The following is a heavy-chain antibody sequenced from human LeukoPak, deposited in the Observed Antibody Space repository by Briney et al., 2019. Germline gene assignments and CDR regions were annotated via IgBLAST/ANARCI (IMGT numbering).Heavy chain of an antibody. CDR2: FYYSGST. CDR1: GGSISNHY. Sequence: SETLSLTCTVSGGSISNHYWSWIRQPPGKGLEWIGYFYYSGSTNYNPSLKRRVTISVGTSKNQFSLKVTSETAADTAVYYCAGGELLTGSDYWGQGTLVSVSS. CDR3: AGGELLTGSDY. V-gene: IGHV4-59*11. D-gene: IGHD3-9*01. J-gene: IGHJ4*02.